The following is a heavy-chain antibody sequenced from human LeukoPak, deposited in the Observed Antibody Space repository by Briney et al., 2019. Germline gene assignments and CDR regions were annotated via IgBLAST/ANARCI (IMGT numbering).Heavy chain of an antibody. Sequence: PSETLSLTCAVYGGSFSGYYWSWIRQPPGKGLEWIGEINHSGSTNYNPSLKSRVTISVDTSKNQFSLKLSSVTAADTAVYYCASLSMHTAMVRGFDYWGQGTLVTVSS. CDR2: INHSGST. D-gene: IGHD5-18*01. J-gene: IGHJ4*02. V-gene: IGHV4-34*01. CDR3: ASLSMHTAMVRGFDY. CDR1: GGSFSGYY.